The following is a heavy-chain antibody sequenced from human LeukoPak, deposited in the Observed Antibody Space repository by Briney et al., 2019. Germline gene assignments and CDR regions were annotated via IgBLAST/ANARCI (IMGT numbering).Heavy chain of an antibody. CDR2: IYTSGST. CDR1: GGSISSYY. CDR3: ARVNRLWFGEIRAFDI. J-gene: IGHJ3*02. V-gene: IGHV4-4*07. D-gene: IGHD3-10*01. Sequence: SETLSLTCTVSGGSISSYYWSWIRQPAGKGLEWIGRIYTSGSTNYNPSLKSRVTMSVDTSKNQFSLKLSSVTAADTAVYYCARVNRLWFGEIRAFDIWGQGTMVTVSS.